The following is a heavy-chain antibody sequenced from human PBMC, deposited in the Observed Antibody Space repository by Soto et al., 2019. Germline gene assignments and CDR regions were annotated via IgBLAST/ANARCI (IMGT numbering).Heavy chain of an antibody. CDR1: GGSISSYY. J-gene: IGHJ5*02. CDR2: IYYIGST. V-gene: IGHV4-59*01. Sequence: SETLSLTCTVSGGSISSYYWSWIRQPPGNGLEWIGYIYYIGSTNYNPSLKSRVTISVDTSKNQFSLKLSSVTAADTAVYYCARNIVVVPASNWFDPWGQGTLVTVSS. D-gene: IGHD2-2*01. CDR3: ARNIVVVPASNWFDP.